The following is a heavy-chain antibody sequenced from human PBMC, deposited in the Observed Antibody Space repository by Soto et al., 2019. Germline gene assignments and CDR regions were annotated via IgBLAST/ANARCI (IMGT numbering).Heavy chain of an antibody. J-gene: IGHJ4*02. CDR2: LYSAGNT. D-gene: IGHD5-18*01. CDR1: GFTVSSNF. Sequence: PGGSLRLSCAASGFTVSSNFMSWVRQAPGKGLEWVSSLYSAGNTFYGDSVKGRFTVSRDNSKNTVYLQMDSLGAEDTAMYFCARGHAYSYGYSYYFDYWGQGALVTVSS. CDR3: ARGHAYSYGYSYYFDY. V-gene: IGHV3-53*01.